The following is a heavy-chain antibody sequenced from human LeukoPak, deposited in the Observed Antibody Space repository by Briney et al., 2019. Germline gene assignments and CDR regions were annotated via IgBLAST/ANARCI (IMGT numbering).Heavy chain of an antibody. CDR2: THNSGTI. J-gene: IGHJ4*02. D-gene: IGHD3-10*01. Sequence: SETLSLTCAVSGGPFSGYFWSWIRQSSGKGLEWIGETHNSGTINYNPSLNSRVTTSEDTSKNQFYLNLSSVTAADTAVYYCARRYYYNLGSFPFDFWGQGTLVTVSS. V-gene: IGHV4-34*01. CDR1: GGPFSGYF. CDR3: ARRYYYNLGSFPFDF.